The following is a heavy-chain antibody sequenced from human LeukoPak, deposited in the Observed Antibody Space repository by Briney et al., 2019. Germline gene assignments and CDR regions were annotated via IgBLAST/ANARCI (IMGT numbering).Heavy chain of an antibody. CDR3: AKPPPPYSGSYLA. Sequence: GGSLRLSCAASGFTFSSYAMSWVRQAPGKGLEWVSTISGSGGSTYSADSVKGRFTIPRDNSKNTLYLQMNSLRAEDTAVYYCAKPPPPYSGSYLAWGQGTLVTVSS. V-gene: IGHV3-23*01. CDR1: GFTFSSYA. CDR2: ISGSGGST. D-gene: IGHD1-26*01. J-gene: IGHJ5*02.